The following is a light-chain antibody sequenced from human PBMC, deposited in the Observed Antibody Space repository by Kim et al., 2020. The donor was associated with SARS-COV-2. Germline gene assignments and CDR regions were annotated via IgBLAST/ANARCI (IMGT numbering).Light chain of an antibody. CDR2: GKD. V-gene: IGLV3-19*01. CDR1: SLRSYY. J-gene: IGLJ2*01. CDR3: NSRDSNDNVL. Sequence: VAMGQTVRITCQGDSLRSYYATWYQQKPGQAPILVIYGKDNRPSGIPDRFSGSSSGNTASLTITGTQAGDEADYYCNSRDSNDNVLFGGGTQLTVL.